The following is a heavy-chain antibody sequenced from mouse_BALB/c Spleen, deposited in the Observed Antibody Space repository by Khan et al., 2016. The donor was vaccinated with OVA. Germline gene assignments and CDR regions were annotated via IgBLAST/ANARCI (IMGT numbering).Heavy chain of an antibody. CDR1: GFSLTNYG. CDR2: IWRGGST. Sequence: QVQLKESGPGLVQPSQSLSITCTVSGFSLTNYGVHWVRQSLGKGLEWLGVIWRGGSTDYNAVLMSRLSITKDNSKSHVFFKLNSLQADDTAIDYSATGLYGGSYDYAMDYWGQGTSVTVSS. D-gene: IGHD1-1*01. J-gene: IGHJ4*01. V-gene: IGHV2-5*01. CDR3: ATGLYGGSYDYAMDY.